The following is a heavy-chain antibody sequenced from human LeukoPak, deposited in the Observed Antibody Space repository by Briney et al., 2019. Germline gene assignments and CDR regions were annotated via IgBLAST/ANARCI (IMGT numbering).Heavy chain of an antibody. V-gene: IGHV4-30-4*08. CDR2: IHYSGSN. CDR1: GGSISSGDYY. D-gene: IGHD5-18*01. J-gene: IGHJ4*02. CDR3: ARAEVDTAMAKE. Sequence: SQTLSLTCTVSGGSISSGDYYWSWIRQPPWKGLAWVGYIHYSGSNYYNPSIKSRVTISVDTSKNQFSLKLSSVTAADTAVYYCARAEVDTAMAKEWGQGTLVTVSS.